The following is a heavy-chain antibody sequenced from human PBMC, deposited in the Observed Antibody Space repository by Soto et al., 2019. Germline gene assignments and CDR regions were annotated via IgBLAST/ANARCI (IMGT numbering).Heavy chain of an antibody. CDR1: GFTFRSYS. Sequence: EVQLVESGGGLVQPGGSLRLSCAASGFTFRSYSMKRVRQAPGKGLEWVSYISSSSSTIYYADSVKGRFTISRDNAKNSLYLQMNSLRAEDTAVYYCARADSGYAHGYYDYGMDVWGQGTTVTVSS. D-gene: IGHD5-12*01. V-gene: IGHV3-48*01. CDR3: ARADSGYAHGYYDYGMDV. CDR2: ISSSSSTI. J-gene: IGHJ6*02.